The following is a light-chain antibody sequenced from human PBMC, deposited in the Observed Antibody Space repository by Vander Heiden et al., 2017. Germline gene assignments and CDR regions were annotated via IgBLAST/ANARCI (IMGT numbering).Light chain of an antibody. J-gene: IGKJ4*01. V-gene: IGKV2-30*01. Sequence: VVMTQTPLSLTVTLAQPASISFRSSESLVYIDGNTYLNWFHQRPDQSPRRLIYKISNRDSGVPGRFSGSGSGTDYTLKISRVEAEDVGVYYCMQATHWPLTFGGGTKVEIK. CDR2: KIS. CDR3: MQATHWPLT. CDR1: ESLVYIDGNTY.